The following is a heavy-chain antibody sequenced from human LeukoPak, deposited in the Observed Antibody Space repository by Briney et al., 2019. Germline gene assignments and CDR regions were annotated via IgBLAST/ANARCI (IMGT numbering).Heavy chain of an antibody. V-gene: IGHV4-30-4*01. D-gene: IGHD5-12*01. Sequence: TSETLSLTCSVSSGSISSGDYYWSWIRQPPGKGLEWIGYIYYSGSTYYNPSLKSRVTISVDTSKNQFSLKLSSVTAADTAVYYCARDIVATIGWFDYWGQGTLVTVSS. CDR3: ARDIVATIGWFDY. CDR2: IYYSGST. CDR1: SGSISSGDYY. J-gene: IGHJ4*02.